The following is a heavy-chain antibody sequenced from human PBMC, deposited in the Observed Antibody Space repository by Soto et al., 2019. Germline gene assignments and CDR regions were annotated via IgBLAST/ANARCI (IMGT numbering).Heavy chain of an antibody. D-gene: IGHD5-12*01. Sequence: GGSLRLSCAASGFTFSSYGMHWVRQAPGKGLEWVAVISYDGSNKYYADSVKGRFTISRDNSKNTLYLQMNSLRAEDTAVYYCAKDIGDGYDPSDYWGQGTLVTVSS. CDR2: ISYDGSNK. CDR3: AKDIGDGYDPSDY. V-gene: IGHV3-30*18. J-gene: IGHJ4*02. CDR1: GFTFSSYG.